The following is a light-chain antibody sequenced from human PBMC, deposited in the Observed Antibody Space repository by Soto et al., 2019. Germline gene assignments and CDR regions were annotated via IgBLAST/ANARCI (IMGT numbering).Light chain of an antibody. J-gene: IGKJ5*01. CDR2: GAS. CDR1: QSISSSF. CDR3: QEYDNSPIT. Sequence: EIVLTQSPGILSLSPGERASLSCGASQSISSSFLAWYQQKPGQAPRLLIYGASSRATGIPDRFSGTGSETDFTLTISRLEPEDFAGDYCQEYDNSPITFCEGTRLEIK. V-gene: IGKV3-20*01.